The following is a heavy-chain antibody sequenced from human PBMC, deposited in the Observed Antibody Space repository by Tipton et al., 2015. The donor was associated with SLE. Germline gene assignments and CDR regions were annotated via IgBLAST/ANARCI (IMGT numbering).Heavy chain of an antibody. V-gene: IGHV4-30-4*01. CDR2: IYYSGST. Sequence: TLSLTCTVSGGSISSGDYYWSWIRQPPGKGLEWIGYIYYSGSTYYNPSLKSRVTISVDTSKNQFSLNLTSVTPADTAMYYRARVGYYGSGKTWDMDVWGKGTTVTVSS. CDR3: ARVGYYGSGKTWDMDV. CDR1: GGSISSGDYY. D-gene: IGHD3-10*01. J-gene: IGHJ6*03.